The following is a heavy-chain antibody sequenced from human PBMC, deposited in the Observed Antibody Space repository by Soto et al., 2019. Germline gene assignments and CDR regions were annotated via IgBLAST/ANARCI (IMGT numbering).Heavy chain of an antibody. CDR3: ARNYGGNSYAFDI. V-gene: IGHV3-64*01. Sequence: GSLRLSCAASGFTFSSYAMHWVRQAPGKGLEYVSAISSNGGSTYYANSVKGRFTISRDSSKNTLYLQMGSLRAEDMAVYYCARNYGGNSYAFDIWGQGTMVTVSS. CDR1: GFTFSSYA. D-gene: IGHD2-21*02. CDR2: ISSNGGST. J-gene: IGHJ3*02.